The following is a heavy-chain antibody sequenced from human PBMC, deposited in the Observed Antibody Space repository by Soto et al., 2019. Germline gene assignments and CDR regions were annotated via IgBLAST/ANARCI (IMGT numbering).Heavy chain of an antibody. CDR2: MNPSSGET. Sequence: ASVKVSCKTSGYNFTNFDINWVRQAPGRGLVWMGWMNPSSGETGSAQNFQGRVTMTRDISTRTFFMQLTSLRSEDTAIYYCARLAEYCNGIKCYSNFDFWRRGPHVTVSS. CDR3: ARLAEYCNGIKCYSNFDF. J-gene: IGHJ4*01. D-gene: IGHD2-15*01. CDR1: GYNFTNFD. V-gene: IGHV1-8*01.